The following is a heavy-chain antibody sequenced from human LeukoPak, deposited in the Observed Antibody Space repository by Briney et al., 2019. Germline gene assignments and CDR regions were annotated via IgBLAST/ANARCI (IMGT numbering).Heavy chain of an antibody. CDR3: ARGLPYYDILTGYFTPHKYYFDY. CDR1: GGSFSGYY. CDR2: INHSGST. Sequence: PETLSLTCAVYGGSFSGYYWSWIRQPPGKGLEWIGEINHSGSTNYNPSLKSRVTISVDTSKNQFSLKLSSVTAADTAVYYYARGLPYYDILTGYFTPHKYYFDYWGQGTLVTVSS. V-gene: IGHV4-34*01. D-gene: IGHD3-9*01. J-gene: IGHJ4*02.